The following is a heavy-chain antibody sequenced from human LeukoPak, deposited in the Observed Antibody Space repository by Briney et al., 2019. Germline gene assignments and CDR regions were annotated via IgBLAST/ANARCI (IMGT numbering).Heavy chain of an antibody. CDR1: GLSFNSCG. Sequence: PGRSLRLSCAASGLSFNSCGMHWARQAPGKGLEWVAVISSDGSNKYYAGSVKGRFTISRDNSKNTLSLQMNSLRTEDTAVFYCAKGSGGSGSFYNHFDCWGQGTLVTVSS. D-gene: IGHD3-10*01. J-gene: IGHJ4*02. CDR3: AKGSGGSGSFYNHFDC. CDR2: ISSDGSNK. V-gene: IGHV3-30*18.